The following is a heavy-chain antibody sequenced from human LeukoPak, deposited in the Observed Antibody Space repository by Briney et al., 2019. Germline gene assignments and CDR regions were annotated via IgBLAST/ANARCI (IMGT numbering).Heavy chain of an antibody. CDR2: IYYSGST. Sequence: SETLSLTCTVSGGSVSSYYWSWIRQPPGKGLEWIGYIYYSGSTNYNPSLKSRVTISVDTSKNQFSLKLSSVTAADTAVYYCARAGAKGERPRKLRLFDYWGQGTLVTVSS. V-gene: IGHV4-59*02. D-gene: IGHD1-1*01. CDR3: ARAGAKGERPRKLRLFDY. CDR1: GGSVSSYY. J-gene: IGHJ4*02.